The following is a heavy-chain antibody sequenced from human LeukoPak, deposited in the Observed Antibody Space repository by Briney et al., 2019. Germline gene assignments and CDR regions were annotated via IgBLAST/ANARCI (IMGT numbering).Heavy chain of an antibody. V-gene: IGHV4-61*02. CDR2: IYTSGST. CDR1: GGSISSGSYY. J-gene: IGHJ6*03. CDR3: ARDRDYYYYYMDV. Sequence: PSQTLSLTCTVSGGSISSGSYYWSWIRQPAGKGLEWIGRIYTSGSTNYNPSLKSRVTISVDTSKNQFSLKLSSVTAADTAVYYCARDRDYYYYYMDVWGKGTTVTVSS.